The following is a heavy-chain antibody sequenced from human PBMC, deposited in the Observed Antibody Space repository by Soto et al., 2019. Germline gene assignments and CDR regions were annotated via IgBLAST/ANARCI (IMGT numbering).Heavy chain of an antibody. V-gene: IGHV3-33*01. D-gene: IGHD6-13*01. CDR2: IWYDGSNK. CDR3: ARRSSSWYHAGYYYMDV. CDR1: GFTFSSYG. Sequence: GGSLRLSCAASGFTFSSYGMHWVRQAPGKGLEWVAVIWYDGSNKYYADSVEGRFTISRDNSRNTLYLQMNSLRAEDTAVYYCARRSSSWYHAGYYYMDVWGKGTTVTVSS. J-gene: IGHJ6*03.